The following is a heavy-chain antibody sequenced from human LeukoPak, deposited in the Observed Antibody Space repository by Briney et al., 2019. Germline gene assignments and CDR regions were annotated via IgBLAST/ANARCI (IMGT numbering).Heavy chain of an antibody. V-gene: IGHV3-30*02. Sequence: GGSLRLSCAASGLTVSREWMHWVRQRPGGGLEWVAFIRYDGSNKYYADSVKGRFTISRDNSKNTLYLQMNSLRAEDTAVYYCAKDPRVIVVVPAATIDYWGQGTLVTVSS. CDR1: GLTVSREW. CDR3: AKDPRVIVVVPAATIDY. D-gene: IGHD2-2*01. CDR2: IRYDGSNK. J-gene: IGHJ4*02.